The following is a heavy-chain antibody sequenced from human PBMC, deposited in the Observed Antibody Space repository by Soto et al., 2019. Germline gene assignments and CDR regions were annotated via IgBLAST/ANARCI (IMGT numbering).Heavy chain of an antibody. V-gene: IGHV4-61*01. CDR1: GVSVNSGSFY. J-gene: IGHJ4*02. CDR3: ARGATVTHSDY. Sequence: QVLLQESGPGLVKPPETLSLTCTVSGVSVNSGSFYWTWIRQPPGKGLEWIGFVSYSGTTKYNASLRRRVTISVDTSMSQISLKVSSVTAADTAVYYCARGATVTHSDYWGQGTLVTVSS. CDR2: VSYSGTT. D-gene: IGHD4-17*01.